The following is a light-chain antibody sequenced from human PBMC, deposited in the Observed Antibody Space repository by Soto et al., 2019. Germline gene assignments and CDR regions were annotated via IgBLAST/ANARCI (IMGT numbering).Light chain of an antibody. Sequence: DIQMTQSPSSLSASVGDRVTITCRASQSISSYLNWYQQKPGKAPKLLIYATSSLQSGVPNRFSGSGSRTDVTLTINSLQPEDFATYYCHQSYSTPRITFGQGTRLE. CDR2: ATS. CDR1: QSISSY. J-gene: IGKJ5*01. V-gene: IGKV1-39*01. CDR3: HQSYSTPRIT.